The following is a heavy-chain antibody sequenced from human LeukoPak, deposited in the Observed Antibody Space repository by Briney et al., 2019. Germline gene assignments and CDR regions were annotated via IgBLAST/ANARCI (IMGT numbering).Heavy chain of an antibody. Sequence: PGGSLRLSCAASGFTFSSYSMIWVRQAPGKGLEWVSYISSSSSTIYYADSVKGRFTISRDNAKNSLYLQMNSLRAEDTAVYYCARDRHRYSYDTGGYPPYWGQGTLVTVPS. D-gene: IGHD3-22*01. CDR1: GFTFSSYS. CDR3: ARDRHRYSYDTGGYPPY. V-gene: IGHV3-48*01. CDR2: ISSSSSTI. J-gene: IGHJ4*02.